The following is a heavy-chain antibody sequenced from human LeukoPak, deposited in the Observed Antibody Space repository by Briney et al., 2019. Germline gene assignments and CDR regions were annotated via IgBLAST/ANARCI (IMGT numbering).Heavy chain of an antibody. J-gene: IGHJ4*01. CDR3: ARGYDKPDY. CDR1: GFTFGSYG. D-gene: IGHD3-3*01. V-gene: IGHV3-33*01. Sequence: GGSLRLSCAASGFTFGSYGMHWVRQAPGKGPEWVAVIWYDGSNIYYADSVKGRFTISRDNSKNTLFLQMNSLRAEVTAVYYWARGYDKPDYWGQGTLVTVSS. CDR2: IWYDGSNI.